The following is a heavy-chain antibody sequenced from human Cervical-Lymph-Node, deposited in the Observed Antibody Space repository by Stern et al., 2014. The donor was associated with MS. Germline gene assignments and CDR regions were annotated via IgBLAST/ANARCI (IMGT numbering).Heavy chain of an antibody. Sequence: QDQLVQSGAEVKRPGSSVKVSCKASGGTFNNFAVTWVRQAPGQGLEWMGRIIPKHGIRNWVAAFKGRLSMTADKSTKTAYMELSSLTSEDTAVYYCATGSYEFGSGPDNWGQGTLVIVSS. CDR1: GGTFNNFA. J-gene: IGHJ4*02. D-gene: IGHD3-10*01. CDR3: ATGSYEFGSGPDN. V-gene: IGHV1-69*04. CDR2: IIPKHGIR.